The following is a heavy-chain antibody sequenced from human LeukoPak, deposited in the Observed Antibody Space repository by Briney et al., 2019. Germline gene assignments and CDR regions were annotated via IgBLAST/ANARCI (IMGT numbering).Heavy chain of an antibody. V-gene: IGHV1-18*01. D-gene: IGHD6-6*01. CDR2: ISAYNGNT. Sequence: GASVKVSCKASGYTFTSYGISWVRQAPGQGLEWMGWISAYNGNTNYAQKLQGRVTMTTDTSTSTAYMELRSLRSDDTAVYYCAREIAARYTTNYYMDVGGKGTTVTVSS. CDR3: AREIAARYTTNYYMDV. J-gene: IGHJ6*03. CDR1: GYTFTSYG.